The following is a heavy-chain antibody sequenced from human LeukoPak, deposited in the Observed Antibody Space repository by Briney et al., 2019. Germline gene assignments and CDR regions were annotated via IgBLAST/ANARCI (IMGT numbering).Heavy chain of an antibody. CDR3: ARSLERDYHGANYYMNNWFDP. D-gene: IGHD3-10*01. Sequence: GGSLRLSCAPSGFTFSNYGMHWVRQAPGKGLEWVAVIWYDGSNKYYADSVKGRFTISRDNSKNTLYLQMNSLRAEDTAVYYCARSLERDYHGANYYMNNWFDPWGQGTLVTASS. CDR2: IWYDGSNK. J-gene: IGHJ5*02. V-gene: IGHV3-33*01. CDR1: GFTFSNYG.